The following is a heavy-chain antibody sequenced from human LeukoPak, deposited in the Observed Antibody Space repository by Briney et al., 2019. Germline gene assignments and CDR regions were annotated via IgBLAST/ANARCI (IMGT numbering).Heavy chain of an antibody. CDR1: GVTFSSYE. CDR2: ISSSGSTI. V-gene: IGHV3-48*03. Sequence: GGALRLSCAASGVTFSSYEMNGGRQAPGKGLEGVSYISSSGSTIYYADSVKGGFTISRDNAKNSLYLQMNSLRAEDTAVYYCAELGITMIGGVWGKGATVTISS. CDR3: AELGITMIGGV. D-gene: IGHD3-10*02. J-gene: IGHJ6*04.